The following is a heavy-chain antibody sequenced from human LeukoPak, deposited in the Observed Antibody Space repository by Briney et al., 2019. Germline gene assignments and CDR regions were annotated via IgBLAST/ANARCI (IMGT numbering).Heavy chain of an antibody. CDR1: GGTFSSYA. V-gene: IGHV1-69*13. CDR2: IIPIFGTA. D-gene: IGHD3-10*01. Sequence: ASVKVSCKASGGTFSSYAISWVRQAPGQGLEWMGGIIPIFGTANYAQKFQGRVTITADESTSTAYMELSSLRSEDTAVYYCAPYYYGSGSSKSFDYWGQGTLVIVSS. J-gene: IGHJ4*02. CDR3: APYYYGSGSSKSFDY.